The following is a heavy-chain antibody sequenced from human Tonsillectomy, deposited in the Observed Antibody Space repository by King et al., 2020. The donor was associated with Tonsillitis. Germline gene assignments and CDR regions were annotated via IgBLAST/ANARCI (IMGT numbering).Heavy chain of an antibody. V-gene: IGHV3-21*01. Sequence: VQLVESGGGLVKPGGSLRLSCAASGFSFSTYNMNWVRQAPGKGLEWVSSISSSSGYIYYADSVEGRFTISRDNTYNSLYLQMNSLIADDTAVYYCARDSFEAAAVDYWGQGTLVTVAS. J-gene: IGHJ4*02. CDR2: ISSSSGYI. D-gene: IGHD6-13*01. CDR3: ARDSFEAAAVDY. CDR1: GFSFSTYN.